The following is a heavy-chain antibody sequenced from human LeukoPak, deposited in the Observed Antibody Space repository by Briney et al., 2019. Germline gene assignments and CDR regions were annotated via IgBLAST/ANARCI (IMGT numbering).Heavy chain of an antibody. CDR3: ARGSFATAPFDY. Sequence: GGSLRLSCAASGFTFSHDGMHWVRQAPGKGLEWVAVIAKDGSSKYYADSVKGRFTISRDNSENTLYLQMNSLRAEDTAVYYCARGSFATAPFDYWGQGTLVTVSS. D-gene: IGHD4-17*01. V-gene: IGHV3-30*03. J-gene: IGHJ4*02. CDR1: GFTFSHDG. CDR2: IAKDGSSK.